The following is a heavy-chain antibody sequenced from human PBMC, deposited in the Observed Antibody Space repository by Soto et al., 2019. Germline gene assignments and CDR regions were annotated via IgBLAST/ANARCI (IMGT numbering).Heavy chain of an antibody. CDR1: GGSISSDTYY. J-gene: IGHJ4*02. Sequence: QVQLQESGPGLVKPSQTLSLTCTVSGGSISSDTYYWNWIRQHPGRSLEWIGYIYYSGSTSYNPSLKSRVAISLDTSKNQCSLKLSSVTAADTAVYYCARGRGYSYGLFDYWGQGALVTVSS. CDR2: IYYSGST. CDR3: ARGRGYSYGLFDY. D-gene: IGHD5-18*01. V-gene: IGHV4-31*03.